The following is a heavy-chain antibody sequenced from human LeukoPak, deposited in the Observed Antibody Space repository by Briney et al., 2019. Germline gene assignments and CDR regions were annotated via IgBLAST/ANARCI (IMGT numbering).Heavy chain of an antibody. Sequence: GGSLRLSCAASGFTFSSYWVSWVRQAPGKGLEWVANIKQDGSEKYYVVSVKGRFTISRDNAKNSLYLQMNSLRAEDTAVYYCARTFYCSGGSCYSGYWGQGTLVTVSS. V-gene: IGHV3-7*01. CDR1: GFTFSSYW. CDR2: IKQDGSEK. CDR3: ARTFYCSGGSCYSGY. D-gene: IGHD2-15*01. J-gene: IGHJ4*02.